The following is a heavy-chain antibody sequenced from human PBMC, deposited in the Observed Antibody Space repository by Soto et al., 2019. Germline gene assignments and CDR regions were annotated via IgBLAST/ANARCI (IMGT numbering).Heavy chain of an antibody. CDR2: IYSGGST. V-gene: IGHV3-53*01. D-gene: IGHD1-26*01. J-gene: IGHJ3*02. CDR3: ARDGGSGSYYDAFDI. CDR1: GLTVSSNY. Sequence: GGSLRLSCAASGLTVSSNYMSWVRQAPGKGLEWVSVIYSGGSTYYADSVKGRFTISRDNSKNTLYLQMNSLRAEDTAVYYCARDGGSGSYYDAFDIWGQGTMVTVSS.